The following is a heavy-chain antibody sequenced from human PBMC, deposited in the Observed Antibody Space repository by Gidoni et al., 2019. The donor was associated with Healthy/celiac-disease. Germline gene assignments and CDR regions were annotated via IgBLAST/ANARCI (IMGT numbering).Heavy chain of an antibody. J-gene: IGHJ4*02. CDR3: AHHSSSSSGYRSFDY. V-gene: IGHV2-5*01. Sequence: QITLKESGPTLVKPTQTLTLTCTFSGFSLSTSGVGVGWIRQPPGKALEWLALIYRNDDKRYSPSLMSRLTITKDTSKNQVVLTMTNMDPVDTATYYCAHHSSSSSGYRSFDYWGQGTLVTVSS. D-gene: IGHD3-22*01. CDR1: GFSLSTSGVG. CDR2: IYRNDDK.